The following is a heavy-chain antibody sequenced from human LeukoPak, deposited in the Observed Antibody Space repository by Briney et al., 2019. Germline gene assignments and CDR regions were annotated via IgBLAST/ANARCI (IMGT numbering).Heavy chain of an antibody. CDR3: GRRWLRHIDY. CDR2: IRSKAYGGTT. V-gene: IGHV3-49*04. CDR1: GFTFGDYA. Sequence: GGSLRLSCTASGFTFGDYAMSWVRQAPGKGLEWVGFIRSKAYGGTTEYAASVKGRFTISRDDSKSIAYLQMNSLKTEDTAVYYCGRRWLRHIDYWGQGTLVTVSS. D-gene: IGHD5-12*01. J-gene: IGHJ4*02.